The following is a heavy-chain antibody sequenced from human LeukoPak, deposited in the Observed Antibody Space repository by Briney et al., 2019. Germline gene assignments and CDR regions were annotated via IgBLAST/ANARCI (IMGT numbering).Heavy chain of an antibody. D-gene: IGHD3-16*01. CDR1: GFTFSSYS. V-gene: IGHV3-21*04. J-gene: IGHJ4*02. CDR2: ISSSSSYI. CDR3: AFDWGFDY. Sequence: PGGSLRLSCAASGFTFSSYSMNWVRQAPGKGLEWVSAISSSSSYIYYADSVKGRFTISRDNSWDTVFLQMNSLRADDTAVYYCAFDWGFDYWGQGTLVTVSS.